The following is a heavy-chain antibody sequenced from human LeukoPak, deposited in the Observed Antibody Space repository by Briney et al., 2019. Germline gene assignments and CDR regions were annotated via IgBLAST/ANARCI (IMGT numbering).Heavy chain of an antibody. CDR3: AREGDYDILTGYYFIDS. V-gene: IGHV4-4*01. CDR1: GGSISSGNW. CDR2: IYHSGNT. Sequence: SGTLSLTCAVSGGSISSGNWWSWVRQPPGKGLEWIGEIYHSGNTNYNPSLKSRVTISVDWSKSHFSLKLSSVTAADTAVYCCAREGDYDILTGYYFIDSWGQGTLVTVSS. J-gene: IGHJ4*02. D-gene: IGHD3-9*01.